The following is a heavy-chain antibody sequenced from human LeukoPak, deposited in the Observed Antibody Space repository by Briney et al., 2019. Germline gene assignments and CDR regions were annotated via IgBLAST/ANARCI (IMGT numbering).Heavy chain of an antibody. V-gene: IGHV1-8*01. CDR1: GYTFTSYD. D-gene: IGHD6-19*01. CDR3: ARKGRNSSGWSPFDY. CDR2: MNPNSGNT. Sequence: SLKVSCKASGYTFTSYDINWVRQATGQGLEWMGWMNPNSGNTGYAQKFQGRVAMTRNTSISTAYMDLSSLRSEDTAVYYCARKGRNSSGWSPFDYWGQGSLVTVSS. J-gene: IGHJ4*02.